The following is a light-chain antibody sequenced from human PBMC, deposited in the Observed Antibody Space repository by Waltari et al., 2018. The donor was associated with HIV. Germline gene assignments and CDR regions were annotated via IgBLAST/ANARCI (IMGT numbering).Light chain of an antibody. CDR2: EVS. Sequence: QYGLTQPASVSGSLGQSITIFCNGSVRDIGTYYLVSLYQQFPGKAPKVLISEVSKRPSGISDRFSGSKSANSASLRISGLRPEDEADYFCCSYAGPDTFFVFGGGT. CDR3: CSYAGPDTFFV. CDR1: VRDIGTYYL. V-gene: IGLV2-23*02. J-gene: IGLJ1*01.